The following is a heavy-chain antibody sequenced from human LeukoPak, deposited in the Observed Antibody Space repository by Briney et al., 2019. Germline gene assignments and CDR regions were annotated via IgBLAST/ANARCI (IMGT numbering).Heavy chain of an antibody. V-gene: IGHV4-4*07. D-gene: IGHD1-26*01. CDR1: GGSISSYY. CDR2: IYTSGST. Sequence: SETLSLTCTVSGGSISSYYWRWIRQPAGKGLEWIERIYTSGSTNYNPSLKSRVTMSVDTSKNQFSLRLSSVTAADTAVYYCARARGGGSYLHFDYWGQGTLVTVSS. J-gene: IGHJ4*02. CDR3: ARARGGGSYLHFDY.